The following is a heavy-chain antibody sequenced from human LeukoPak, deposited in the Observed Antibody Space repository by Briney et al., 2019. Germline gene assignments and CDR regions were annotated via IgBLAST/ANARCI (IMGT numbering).Heavy chain of an antibody. V-gene: IGHV3-74*01. Sequence: GGSLRLSCAASGFTFSSYWMNWVRQAPGKGLVWVSRIASDGSSTTYADSVKGRFSISRDNAKNTLYLQMNSLRVEDTAVYYCTRDLNYVNWFDPWGQGTLVTVSS. CDR1: GFTFSSYW. J-gene: IGHJ5*02. CDR3: TRDLNYVNWFDP. CDR2: IASDGSST. D-gene: IGHD1-7*01.